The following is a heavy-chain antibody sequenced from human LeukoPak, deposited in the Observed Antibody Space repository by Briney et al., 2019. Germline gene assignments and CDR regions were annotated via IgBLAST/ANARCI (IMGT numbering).Heavy chain of an antibody. CDR3: AREAAWGNWYFDH. J-gene: IGHJ2*01. CDR1: GFTFSRHG. D-gene: IGHD3-16*01. CDR2: IGDTGRAK. V-gene: IGHV3-30*03. Sequence: GRSLRLSCVASGFTFSRHGMHWVRQAPGKGLEWVAVIGDTGRAKYHADSVEGRFTASRDNFKNTLYLEMNSLRYDDTALYYCAREAAWGNWYFDHWGRGTLVTVSS.